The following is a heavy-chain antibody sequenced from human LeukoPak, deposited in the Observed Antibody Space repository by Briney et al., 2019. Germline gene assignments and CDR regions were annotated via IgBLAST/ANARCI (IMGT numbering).Heavy chain of an antibody. Sequence: GGSLSLSCAASGFTFSNYAMNWVRRAPGKGLEWVAFIRYDGSEKNYADSVRGRFIVSRDNSKNTLYLQMNSLTTEDTAIYYCAKGGAYQDLDYWGQGTLVTVSS. D-gene: IGHD3-3*01. V-gene: IGHV3-30*02. J-gene: IGHJ4*02. CDR1: GFTFSNYA. CDR2: IRYDGSEK. CDR3: AKGGAYQDLDY.